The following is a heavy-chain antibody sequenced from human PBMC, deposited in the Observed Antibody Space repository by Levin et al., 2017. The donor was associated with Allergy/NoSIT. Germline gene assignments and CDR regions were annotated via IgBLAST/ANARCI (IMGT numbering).Heavy chain of an antibody. J-gene: IGHJ6*02. CDR1: AFTFSDYS. V-gene: IGHV3-48*01. CDR2: ISASSGTI. CDR3: ARDNTHFYGMDV. D-gene: IGHD2-2*02. Sequence: GESLKISCSASAFTFSDYSMNWVRQAPGKGLEWVSFISASSGTIFYSDSVKGRFTISRDNAQNTVYLQMNSLRAEDTALYYCARDNTHFYGMDVWGQGTTVTVSS.